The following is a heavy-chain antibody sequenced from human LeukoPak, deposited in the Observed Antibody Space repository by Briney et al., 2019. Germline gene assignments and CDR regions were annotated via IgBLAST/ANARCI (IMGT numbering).Heavy chain of an antibody. CDR1: GGSFSGYY. V-gene: IGHV3-15*01. Sequence: ETLSLTCAVYGGSFSGYYWSWVRQAPGKGLEWVGRIKSKTDGGTTDYAAPVKGRFTISRGDSKNTLYLQMNSLKTEDTAVYYCTTDPAGDRYYDILTGYQTYGMDVWGQGTTVTVSS. J-gene: IGHJ6*02. CDR3: TTDPAGDRYYDILTGYQTYGMDV. D-gene: IGHD3-9*01. CDR2: IKSKTDGGTT.